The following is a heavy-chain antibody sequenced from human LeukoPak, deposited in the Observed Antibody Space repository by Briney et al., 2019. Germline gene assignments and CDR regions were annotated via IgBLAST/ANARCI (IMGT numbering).Heavy chain of an antibody. J-gene: IGHJ4*02. CDR2: IYYGGST. Sequence: PSETLSLTCTVSGGSISSYYWSWIRQPPGEGLEWIGTIYYGGSTYYNPSLKSRVTISVDTSRNQFSLKLSSVTAADTAVYYCARGSSGWYSHLGYWGRGTLITVSS. CDR1: GGSISSYY. CDR3: ARGSSGWYSHLGY. D-gene: IGHD6-19*01. V-gene: IGHV4-59*01.